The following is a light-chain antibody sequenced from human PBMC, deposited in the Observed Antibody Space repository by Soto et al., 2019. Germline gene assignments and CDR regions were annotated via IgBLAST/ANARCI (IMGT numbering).Light chain of an antibody. CDR1: SSDVGVYNY. CDR3: SSYTTSTTVV. Sequence: QSVLTQPASVSGSPGQSITISCTGTSSDVGVYNYVSWFQQHPGKAPKLVIYDVSNRPSGVSNRFSGSKSGNTASLTISGLQAEDEADYYFSSYTTSTTVVFGGGTKLTVL. V-gene: IGLV2-14*01. J-gene: IGLJ2*01. CDR2: DVS.